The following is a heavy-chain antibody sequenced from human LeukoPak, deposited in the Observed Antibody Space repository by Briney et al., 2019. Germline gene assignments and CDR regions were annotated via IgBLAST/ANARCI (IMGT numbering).Heavy chain of an antibody. CDR3: ATDFSGWYWFDP. J-gene: IGHJ5*02. D-gene: IGHD6-19*01. CDR1: GYTLTELS. Sequence: ASVKVSCKVSGYTLTELSMHWVRQAPGKGLEWMGGFDPEDGETIYAQKFQGRVTMTEDTSTDTTYMELSSLRSGDAAVYYCATDFSGWYWFDPWGQGTLVTVSS. CDR2: FDPEDGET. V-gene: IGHV1-24*01.